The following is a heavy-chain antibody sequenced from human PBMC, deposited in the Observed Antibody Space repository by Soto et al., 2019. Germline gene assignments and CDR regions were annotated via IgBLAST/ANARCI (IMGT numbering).Heavy chain of an antibody. J-gene: IGHJ6*02. D-gene: IGHD5-18*01. V-gene: IGHV3-21*01. CDR1: GFTFSSYS. CDR3: ARDERGIQLWRDNYYYYYGMDV. CDR2: ISSSSSYI. Sequence: EVQLVESGGGLVKPGGSLRLSCAASGFTFSSYSMNWVRQAPGKGLEWVSSISSSSSYIYYADSVKGRFTISRDNAKNSLYLQMNSLRAEDTAVYYCARDERGIQLWRDNYYYYYGMDVWGQGTTVTVSS.